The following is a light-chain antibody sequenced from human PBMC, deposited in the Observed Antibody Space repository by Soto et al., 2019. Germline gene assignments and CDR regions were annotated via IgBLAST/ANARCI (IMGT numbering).Light chain of an antibody. CDR2: GAS. CDR1: QSVSSSY. V-gene: IGKV3-20*01. J-gene: IGKJ1*01. CDR3: QQYGRSRWT. Sequence: EMVLTQSPGTLALSPGERATLSCRASQSVSSSYLAWYQQKPGQAPRLLIYGASSRATGIPDRFSGSGSGTDFTLTISRLEPEDFAVYYCQQYGRSRWTFGQGTKVDIK.